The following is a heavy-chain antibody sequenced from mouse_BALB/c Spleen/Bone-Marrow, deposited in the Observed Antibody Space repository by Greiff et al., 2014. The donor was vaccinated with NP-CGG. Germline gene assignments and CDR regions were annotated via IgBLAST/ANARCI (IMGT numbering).Heavy chain of an antibody. V-gene: IGHV5-6-5*01. D-gene: IGHD1-2*01. CDR3: ARHDGYVDAMDY. CDR1: GITVSSYT. CDR2: ITGGGTT. Sequence: EVKLVESGGGLVKPGESLKFSCAASGITVSSYTMSRVRQTPEKRLEWVASITGGGTTYYPDSVKGRFTISRDNARNILYLQVSSLRSEDTAIYYCARHDGYVDAMDYWGQGTSVTVSS. J-gene: IGHJ4*01.